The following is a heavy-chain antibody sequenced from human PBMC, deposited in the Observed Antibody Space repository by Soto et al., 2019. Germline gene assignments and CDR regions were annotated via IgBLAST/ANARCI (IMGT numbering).Heavy chain of an antibody. J-gene: IGHJ4*02. V-gene: IGHV1-18*04. CDR1: GYTFTSYV. CDR2: ISAYNGNT. Sequence: ASVKVSCKASGYTFTSYVISRVRQAPGQGLEWMGWISAYNGNTNYAQKLQGRVTMTTDTSTSTAYMELRSLRSDDTAVYYCARAYDFWSGYYLDYWGQGTLVTVSS. CDR3: ARAYDFWSGYYLDY. D-gene: IGHD3-3*01.